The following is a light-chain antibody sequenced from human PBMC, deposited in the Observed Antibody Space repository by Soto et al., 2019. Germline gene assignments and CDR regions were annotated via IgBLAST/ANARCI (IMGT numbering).Light chain of an antibody. CDR3: QQYYSTPQT. CDR1: QSVLYSSNNKNY. CDR2: WAS. V-gene: IGKV4-1*01. J-gene: IGKJ1*01. Sequence: DIVMTQSPDSLAVSMGERATINCKSSQSVLYSSNNKNYLAWYQQKPGQPPKLLIYWASTQESGVPDRFSGSGSGTDFTLTISSLQAEDVAVYYCQQYYSTPQTFGQGTKV.